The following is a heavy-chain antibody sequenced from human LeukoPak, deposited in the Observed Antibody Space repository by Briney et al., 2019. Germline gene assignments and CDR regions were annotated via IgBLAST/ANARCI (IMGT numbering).Heavy chain of an antibody. CDR2: IKQDGSEK. J-gene: IGHJ4*02. CDR1: GFSLSNYW. D-gene: IGHD7-27*01. Sequence: GGSLRLSCAASGFSLSNYWMNWVRQAPGKGLEWVANIKQDGSEKNYVDSVKGRFTISRDNAKNSLILQMNSLRDEDAAVYYCARGVWAPFDYWGQGTLVTVSS. V-gene: IGHV3-7*01. CDR3: ARGVWAPFDY.